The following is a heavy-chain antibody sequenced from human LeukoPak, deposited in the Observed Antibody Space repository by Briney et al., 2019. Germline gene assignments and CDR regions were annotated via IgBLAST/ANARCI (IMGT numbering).Heavy chain of an antibody. J-gene: IGHJ6*02. CDR2: IKQDGSEK. V-gene: IGHV3-7*01. Sequence: GGSLRLSCAASGFTFSSYWMSWVRQAPGKGLEWVANIKQDGSEKYYVDSVKGRFTISRDNAKNSLYLQMNSLRAEDTGVYYCAGENWNDGFDYYYGMDVWGQGTTVTVSS. CDR1: GFTFSSYW. D-gene: IGHD1-1*01. CDR3: AGENWNDGFDYYYGMDV.